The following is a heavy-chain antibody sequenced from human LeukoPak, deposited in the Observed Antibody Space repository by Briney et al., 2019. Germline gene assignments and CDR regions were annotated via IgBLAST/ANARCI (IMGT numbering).Heavy chain of an antibody. CDR2: MSGNGGST. Sequence: PGGSLRLSCAASGFTFSSYALNWVRQAPGTGLEWVSVMSGNGGSTYYADSVKGRFAISRDNSKNTLYLQMNSLRAEDAAVYYCARSLIRSTGRYDYWGQGTLVTVSS. D-gene: IGHD6-13*01. CDR3: ARSLIRSTGRYDY. CDR1: GFTFSSYA. J-gene: IGHJ4*02. V-gene: IGHV3-23*01.